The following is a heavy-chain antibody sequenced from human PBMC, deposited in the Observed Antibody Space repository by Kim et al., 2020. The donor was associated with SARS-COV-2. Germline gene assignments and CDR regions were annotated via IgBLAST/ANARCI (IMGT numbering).Heavy chain of an antibody. J-gene: IGHJ4*02. CDR1: GYSFTSYW. CDR3: ARLVGELWYNYGFDY. Sequence: GESLKISCKGSGYSFTSYWISWVRQMPGKGLEWMGRIDPSDSYTNYSPSFQGHVTISADKSISTAYLQWSSLKASDTAMYYCARLVGELWYNYGFDYWGQGTLVTVSS. D-gene: IGHD1-1*01. V-gene: IGHV5-10-1*01. CDR2: IDPSDSYT.